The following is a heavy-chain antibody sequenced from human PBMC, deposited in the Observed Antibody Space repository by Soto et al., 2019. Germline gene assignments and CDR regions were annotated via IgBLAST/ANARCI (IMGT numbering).Heavy chain of an antibody. D-gene: IGHD3-22*01. V-gene: IGHV4-30-4*01. J-gene: IGHJ4*02. CDR2: IHYSGKT. Sequence: QVQLQESGPGLVKPSQTLSLTCSVSGGSISSGDYYWTWIRQSAGKGPEWIGHIHYSGKTYSNPSLRSRVTISVDTAKGQFSLRLTSVTAADTAVYYCARELVFYYDAVGYNTGPFDFWGQGTMVTVSS. CDR3: ARELVFYYDAVGYNTGPFDF. CDR1: GGSISSGDYY.